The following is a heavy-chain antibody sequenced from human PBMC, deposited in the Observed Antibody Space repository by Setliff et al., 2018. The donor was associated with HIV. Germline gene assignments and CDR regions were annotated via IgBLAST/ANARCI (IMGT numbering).Heavy chain of an antibody. Sequence: SETLSLTCTVYGGSFSGYYWIWIRQPPGKGLEWIGEINHSGSTNYNPSLKSRVTISVDTSKNPFSLQLSSVTAADTAVYYCARGRAAAVGRLWFDPWGQGTLVTVSS. D-gene: IGHD6-13*01. CDR1: GGSFSGYY. CDR3: ARGRAAAVGRLWFDP. J-gene: IGHJ5*02. CDR2: INHSGST. V-gene: IGHV4-34*01.